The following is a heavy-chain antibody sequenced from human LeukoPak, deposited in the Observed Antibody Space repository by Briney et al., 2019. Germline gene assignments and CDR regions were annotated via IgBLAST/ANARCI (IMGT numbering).Heavy chain of an antibody. CDR3: ARDRRGIVVVPAALSYGMDV. J-gene: IGHJ6*02. CDR2: INPNSGGT. Sequence: ASVKVSCKASGYTFTGYYMHWVRQAPGQGLEWMGWINPNSGGTNYAQKFQGRVTMTRDTSISTAYMELSGLRSDDTAVYYCARDRRGIVVVPAALSYGMDVWGQGTTVTVSS. CDR1: GYTFTGYY. V-gene: IGHV1-2*02. D-gene: IGHD2-2*01.